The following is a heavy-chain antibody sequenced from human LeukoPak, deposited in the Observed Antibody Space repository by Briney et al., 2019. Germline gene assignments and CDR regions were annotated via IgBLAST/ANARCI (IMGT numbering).Heavy chain of an antibody. CDR2: IYYSGDT. Sequence: SETLSLTCTVSGGSISSSSYYWNWIRQPPGKGLEWIGYIYYSGDTDYNPSLKSRVTISLDTSKNQFSLKLNSVTAADTAVYYCAKSHGIASAGNVDSWGQGILVTVSS. CDR1: GGSISSSSYY. D-gene: IGHD6-13*01. CDR3: AKSHGIASAGNVDS. J-gene: IGHJ4*02. V-gene: IGHV4-61*01.